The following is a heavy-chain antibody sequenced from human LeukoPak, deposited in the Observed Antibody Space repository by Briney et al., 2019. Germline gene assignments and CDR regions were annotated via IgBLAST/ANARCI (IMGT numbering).Heavy chain of an antibody. J-gene: IGHJ4*02. V-gene: IGHV3-7*01. D-gene: IGHD6-19*01. CDR1: GFTFSSYA. CDR3: AREGIVVAATDY. CDR2: IKQDGSEK. Sequence: PGGSLRLSCAASGFTFSSYAMSWVRQAPGKGLEWVANIKQDGSEKYYVDSVKGRFAISRDNAKNSLYLQMNSLRAEDTAVYYCAREGIVVAATDYWGQGTLATVSS.